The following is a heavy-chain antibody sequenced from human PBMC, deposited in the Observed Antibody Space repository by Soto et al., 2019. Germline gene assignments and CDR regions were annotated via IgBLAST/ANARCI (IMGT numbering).Heavy chain of an antibody. CDR1: EYSFRIYW. CDR3: ARHQSGSGNSNFDF. Sequence: GESLKISCQAFEYSFRIYWISWVRQKPGAGLEWMGRVDPNDSFATYSPSFEGHVSISVDKSTNIVYLQWRSLRASDTATYYCARHQSGSGNSNFDFWGQGT. V-gene: IGHV5-10-1*01. D-gene: IGHD3-10*01. J-gene: IGHJ4*02. CDR2: VDPNDSFA.